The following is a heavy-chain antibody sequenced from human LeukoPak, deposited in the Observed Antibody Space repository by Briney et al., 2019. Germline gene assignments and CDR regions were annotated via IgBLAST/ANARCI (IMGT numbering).Heavy chain of an antibody. CDR1: GGSINSYY. Sequence: SETLSLTCTVSGGSINSYYWSWIRQPPGKGLEWIGYIYYSGSTNYNPSLKSRVTISVDTSKNQFSLKLSSVTAADTAVYYCARGGSWLVADSYYFDYWGQGTLVTVSS. CDR3: ARGGSWLVADSYYFDY. CDR2: IYYSGST. V-gene: IGHV4-59*01. J-gene: IGHJ4*02. D-gene: IGHD6-6*01.